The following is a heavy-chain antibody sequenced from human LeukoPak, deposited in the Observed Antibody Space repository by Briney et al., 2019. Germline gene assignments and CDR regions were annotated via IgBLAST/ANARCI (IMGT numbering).Heavy chain of an antibody. V-gene: IGHV3-23*01. Sequence: GGSLRLSCEGSGFTFSNVALTWVRQAPGRGLEWVSSISGSGGSTYSADSVKGRFTISRDNSKNRLYLQMNSLRAEDTAVYYCAREGGYSSSWYVDYWGQGTLVTVSS. D-gene: IGHD6-13*01. J-gene: IGHJ4*02. CDR2: ISGSGGST. CDR3: AREGGYSSSWYVDY. CDR1: GFTFSNVA.